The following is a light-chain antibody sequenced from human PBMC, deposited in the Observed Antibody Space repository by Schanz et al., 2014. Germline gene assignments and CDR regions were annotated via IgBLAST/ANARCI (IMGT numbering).Light chain of an antibody. Sequence: EIVLTQSPGTLSLSPGERATLSCRASQSVSSSYLAWYQQKPGQAPRLLIHGASTRATGIPARFSGSGSGTEFTLTISSLQSEDFAVYYCQQYNNWPWTFGQGTKVEIK. J-gene: IGKJ1*01. CDR2: GAS. CDR3: QQYNNWPWT. V-gene: IGKV3-15*01. CDR1: QSVSSSY.